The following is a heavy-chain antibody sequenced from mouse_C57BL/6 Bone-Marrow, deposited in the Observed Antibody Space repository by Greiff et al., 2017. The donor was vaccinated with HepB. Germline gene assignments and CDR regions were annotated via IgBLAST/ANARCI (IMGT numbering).Heavy chain of an antibody. D-gene: IGHD1-1*01. V-gene: IGHV1-59*01. J-gene: IGHJ3*01. CDR2: IDPSDSYT. CDR1: GYTFTSYW. CDR3: GRGSSVFAY. Sequence: QVQLQQPGAELVRPGTSVKLSCKASGYTFTSYWMHWVKQRPGQGLEWIGVIDPSDSYTNYNQKFKGKATLTVDTSSSTAYMQLSSLTSEDTAVYYWGRGSSVFAYWGQGTLVTVSA.